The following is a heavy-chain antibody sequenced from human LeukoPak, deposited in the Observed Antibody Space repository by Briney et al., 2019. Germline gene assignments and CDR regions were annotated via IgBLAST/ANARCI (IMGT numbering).Heavy chain of an antibody. CDR3: ARGEPSTLNDFDY. Sequence: PGGSLRLSCAASGFTFSRFSMNWARHAPGMGREWGSSISDTSSHIYYGDAVKGRFSISRDNAKNSLYLQMNSLRAEDTAVYYCARGEPSTLNDFDYWGQGTLVTVSS. CDR1: GFTFSRFS. CDR2: ISDTSSHI. J-gene: IGHJ4*02. D-gene: IGHD2-2*01. V-gene: IGHV3-21*01.